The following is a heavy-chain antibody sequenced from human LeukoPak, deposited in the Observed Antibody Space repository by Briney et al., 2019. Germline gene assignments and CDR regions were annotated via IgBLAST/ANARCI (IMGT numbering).Heavy chain of an antibody. D-gene: IGHD3-22*01. V-gene: IGHV3-11*01. CDR1: GFTFSDYY. CDR2: ISSSGSTI. Sequence: GGSLRLSCAASGFTFSDYYMSWIRQAPGKGLEWVSYISSSGSTIYYADSVEGRFTISRDNAKNSLYLQMNSLRAEDTAVYYCARTKPYYDSSGSDLWGQGTLVTVSS. J-gene: IGHJ5*02. CDR3: ARTKPYYDSSGSDL.